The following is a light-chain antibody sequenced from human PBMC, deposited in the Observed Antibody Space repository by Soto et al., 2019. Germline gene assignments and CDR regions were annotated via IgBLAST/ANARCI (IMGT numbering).Light chain of an antibody. V-gene: IGKV1-39*01. CDR3: QESHTAVT. CDR1: QSIDSY. J-gene: IGKJ5*01. Sequence: DIQMTQSPSSLSASVGDRVTITCRASQSIDSYLSWYQQKPGKAPKLLIYRASTLQRGVPSRFSGSGSGTDFTLTISSLQPGDSATYYCQESHTAVTFGQGTRLEI. CDR2: RAS.